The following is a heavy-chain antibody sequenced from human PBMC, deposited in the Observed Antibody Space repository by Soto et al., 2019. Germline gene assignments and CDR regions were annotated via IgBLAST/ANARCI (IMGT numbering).Heavy chain of an antibody. CDR3: ARAHYGDYGYGMDV. Sequence: QLQLQESGSGLVKPSQTLSLTCAVSVGSISSGVYSWSWILKPPGKGLEWIGYIYHSGTTYYNPSLKSRVTISVDRSKNQFSLKLSSVTAADTAVYYCARAHYGDYGYGMDVWGQGTTVTVSS. J-gene: IGHJ6*02. V-gene: IGHV4-30-2*01. CDR2: IYHSGTT. CDR1: VGSISSGVYS. D-gene: IGHD4-17*01.